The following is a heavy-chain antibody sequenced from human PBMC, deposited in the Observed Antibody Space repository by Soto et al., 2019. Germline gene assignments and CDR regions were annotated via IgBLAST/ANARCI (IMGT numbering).Heavy chain of an antibody. V-gene: IGHV3-48*01. J-gene: IGHJ6*03. Sequence: EVQLVESGGGLVQPGGSLRLSCAASGFTFGSYSMNWVRQAPGKGLEWVSFILSRSCVIYYADSVKGRFIISRDNAKNSPYLEINSMRAEDKAVYYCASEFRAPLVATAMPLDMDVRGKRTEVTV. D-gene: IGHD2-2*01. CDR2: ILSRSCVI. CDR1: GFTFGSYS. CDR3: ASEFRAPLVATAMPLDMDV.